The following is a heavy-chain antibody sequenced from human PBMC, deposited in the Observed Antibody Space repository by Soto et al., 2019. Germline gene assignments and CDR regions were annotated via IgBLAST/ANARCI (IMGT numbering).Heavy chain of an antibody. CDR2: INSDGSST. D-gene: IGHD1-26*01. V-gene: IGHV3-74*01. CDR3: VRALGGDQDY. CDR1: GFTFSSSW. J-gene: IGHJ4*02. Sequence: EVQLVESGGGLVQPGGSLRLSCAASGFTFSSSWMHWVRHAPGKGLVWVSRINSDGSSTNYADSVKGRFTVSRDNAKNTLYLQMNSLRAEDTAVYCCVRALGGDQDYWGQGTLVTVSS.